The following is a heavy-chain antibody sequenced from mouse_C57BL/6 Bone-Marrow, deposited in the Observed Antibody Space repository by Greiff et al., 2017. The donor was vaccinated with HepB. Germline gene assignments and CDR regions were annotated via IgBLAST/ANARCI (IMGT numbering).Heavy chain of an antibody. D-gene: IGHD4-1*02. CDR2: ISSGSSTI. CDR1: GFTFSDYG. J-gene: IGHJ1*03. CDR3: ARENPNWRYFDV. Sequence: DVHLVESGGGLVKPGGSLKLSCAASGFTFSDYGMHWVRQAPEKGLEWVAYISSGSSTIYYADTVKGRFTISRDNAKNTLFLQMTSLRSEDTAMYYCARENPNWRYFDVWGTGTTVTVSS. V-gene: IGHV5-17*01.